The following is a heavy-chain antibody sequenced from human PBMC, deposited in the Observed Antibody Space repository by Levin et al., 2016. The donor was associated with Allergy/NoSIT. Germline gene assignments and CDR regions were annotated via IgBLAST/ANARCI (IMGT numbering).Heavy chain of an antibody. J-gene: IGHJ6*02. V-gene: IGHV4-39*07. Sequence: SETLSLTCAVSGGSISSSSSYWGWIRQPPGKGLEWIGNIYYRGSTNYNPSLKSRVTLSVDTSKNQFSLKLSSVTAADTAVYYCARGGWWLQWRMDVWGQGTTVTVSS. CDR1: GGSISSSSSY. CDR2: IYYRGST. D-gene: IGHD2-21*01. CDR3: ARGGWWLQWRMDV.